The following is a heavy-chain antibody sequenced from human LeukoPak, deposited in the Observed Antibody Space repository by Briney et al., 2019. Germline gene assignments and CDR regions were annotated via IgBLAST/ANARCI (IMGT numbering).Heavy chain of an antibody. CDR2: IKQDGSEK. CDR3: ARDPEMADYGMDV. CDR1: GFTFSSYW. V-gene: IGHV3-7*01. D-gene: IGHD5-24*01. Sequence: GGSLRLSCAASGFTFSSYWMSWVRQAPGKGLEWVANIKQDGSEKYYVDSVKGRFTISRDNAKNSLYLQMNSLRAEDTAVYYCARDPEMADYGMDVWGQGTTVTVSS. J-gene: IGHJ6*02.